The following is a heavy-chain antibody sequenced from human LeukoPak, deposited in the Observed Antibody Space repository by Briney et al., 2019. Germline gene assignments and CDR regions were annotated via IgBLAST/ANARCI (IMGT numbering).Heavy chain of an antibody. J-gene: IGHJ4*02. D-gene: IGHD3-22*01. CDR3: AKDREEIVVVIDY. CDR1: GFIFSSHG. Sequence: GGSLRLSCAASGFIFSSHGMNWVRQAPGKGLEWVSGVNPSGDITYYADSVKGRFTISRDNSKNTLYLQMNSLRAEDTAVYCCAKDREEIVVVIDYWGQGTLVTVSS. CDR2: VNPSGDIT. V-gene: IGHV3-23*01.